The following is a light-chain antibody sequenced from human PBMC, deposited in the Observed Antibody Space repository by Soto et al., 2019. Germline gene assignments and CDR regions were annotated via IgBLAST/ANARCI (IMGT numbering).Light chain of an antibody. CDR1: KSSSASD. CDR3: QQLGSSSWT. CDR2: GAS. Sequence: FTHSSGTLSYPPGQSTTLCCRPSKSSSASDLAWYQKKPGQDPRILIYGASSRATGIPDRFSGSGSATDFNLTISRLETEDFAVYECQQLGSSSWTFGPGTKVDIK. V-gene: IGKV3-20*01. J-gene: IGKJ1*01.